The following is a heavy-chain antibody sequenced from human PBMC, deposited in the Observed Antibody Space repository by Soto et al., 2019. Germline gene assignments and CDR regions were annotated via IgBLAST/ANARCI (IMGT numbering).Heavy chain of an antibody. D-gene: IGHD3-10*01. V-gene: IGHV3-23*01. J-gene: IGHJ4*02. CDR3: AKGRGGSGSLTPRVDF. CDR1: GFTFNNYA. CDR2: ISGGGDTT. Sequence: EVQLLESGGGLVQPGGSLRLSCAASGFTFNNYAMTWVRRAPGKGLEWVSAISGGGDTTSYADSVKGRFTVSRDGSKNTLYLQMSSLRAEDRSLYYCAKGRGGSGSLTPRVDFWGQGTLVTVSS.